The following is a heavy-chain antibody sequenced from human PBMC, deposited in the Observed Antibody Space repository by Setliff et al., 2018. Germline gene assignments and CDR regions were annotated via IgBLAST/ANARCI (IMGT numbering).Heavy chain of an antibody. Sequence: ASVKVSCKTSGFTFTSFGFSWVRQAPGQRLEWMGWINTNTGNPTYAQDFTGRFVFSLDTSVSTAYLQISTLKPEDTAVYYCARASRFGTVKYRGDYYMDVWGKGTTVTVSS. CDR3: ARASRFGTVKYRGDYYMDV. J-gene: IGHJ6*03. CDR1: GFTFTSFG. CDR2: INTNTGNP. V-gene: IGHV7-4-1*02. D-gene: IGHD3-10*01.